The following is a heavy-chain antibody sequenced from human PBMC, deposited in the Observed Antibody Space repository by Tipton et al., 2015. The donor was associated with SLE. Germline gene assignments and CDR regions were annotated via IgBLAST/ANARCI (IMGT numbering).Heavy chain of an antibody. CDR1: GGSFSGYH. J-gene: IGHJ3*02. CDR2: INYSGSH. Sequence: TLSLTCTIYGGSFSGYHWNWIRQPPGKGLEWIGEINYSGSHNYNPSLKSRVTISIDTSKNQLSLKLSSVTAADTAVYYCARGVAHYYDTGSFDIWGQGTMVTVSS. CDR3: ARGVAHYYDTGSFDI. V-gene: IGHV4-34*01. D-gene: IGHD3-22*01.